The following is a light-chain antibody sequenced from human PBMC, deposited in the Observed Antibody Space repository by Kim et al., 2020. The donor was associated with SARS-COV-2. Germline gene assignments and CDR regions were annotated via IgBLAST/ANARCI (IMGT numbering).Light chain of an antibody. CDR3: QQYNSYPYT. J-gene: IGKJ2*01. Sequence: SASVGDRITITCRASQGINSYLAWFQQRPGRAPRSLIYGTSNLQSGVPSRFSGSGFGTEFTLTITNLQPEDFATYYCQQYNSYPYTFGQGTKLEI. CDR1: QGINSY. V-gene: IGKV1-16*01. CDR2: GTS.